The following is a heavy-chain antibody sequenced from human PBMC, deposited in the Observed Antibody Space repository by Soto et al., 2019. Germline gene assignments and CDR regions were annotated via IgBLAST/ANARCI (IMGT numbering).Heavy chain of an antibody. V-gene: IGHV5-51*01. CDR2: IYPGDSDT. Sequence: EVQLVQSGAEVKKPGESLKISCKGSGYSFTSYWIGWVRQMPGKGLECMGIIYPGDSDTRYSPSFQGQVTISADKSISTADLQWSSLKASDTAMYYCARTAAAGKYYYGMDVWGQGTTVTVSS. J-gene: IGHJ6*02. CDR1: GYSFTSYW. D-gene: IGHD6-13*01. CDR3: ARTAAAGKYYYGMDV.